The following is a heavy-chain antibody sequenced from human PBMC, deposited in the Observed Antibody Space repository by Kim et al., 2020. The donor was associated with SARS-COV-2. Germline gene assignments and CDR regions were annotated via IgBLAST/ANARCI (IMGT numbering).Heavy chain of an antibody. D-gene: IGHD6-13*01. CDR1: GYTLTELS. CDR2: FDPEDGET. Sequence: ASVKVSCKVSGYTLTELSMHWVRQAPGKGLEWMGGFDPEDGETIYAQKFQGRVTMTEDTSTDTAYMELSSLRSEDTAVYYCATGRRQQQLVINWFDPWGQGTLVTVSS. J-gene: IGHJ5*02. V-gene: IGHV1-24*01. CDR3: ATGRRQQQLVINWFDP.